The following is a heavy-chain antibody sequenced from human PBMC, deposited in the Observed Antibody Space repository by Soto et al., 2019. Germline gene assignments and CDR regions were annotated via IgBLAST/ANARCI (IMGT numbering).Heavy chain of an antibody. J-gene: IGHJ4*02. Sequence: DVQMVESGGGLVQPGGSLRLSCVASGFTFSSYSLNWVRQAPGKGLEWGSFIGSRVTTIYYADSVKGRFTMSRDNAKNSMYLQMSSLRDDDTAVYYCARRYGDYEGDDYLGQGTLVTVSS. CDR2: IGSRVTTI. D-gene: IGHD4-17*01. CDR1: GFTFSSYS. V-gene: IGHV3-48*02. CDR3: ARRYGDYEGDDY.